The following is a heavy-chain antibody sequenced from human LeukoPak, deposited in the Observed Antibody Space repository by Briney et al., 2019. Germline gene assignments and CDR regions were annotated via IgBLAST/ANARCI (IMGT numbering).Heavy chain of an antibody. Sequence: GGSLRLSCAASGFTFSSYWMSWVRQAPGKGLEWVANIKQDGSEKYYVDSVKGRFTISRDNAKNSLYLQMNSLRAEDTAVYYCARGVNIVVVPAATFDYWGQGTLVTVSP. CDR2: IKQDGSEK. D-gene: IGHD2-2*01. CDR3: ARGVNIVVVPAATFDY. CDR1: GFTFSSYW. J-gene: IGHJ4*02. V-gene: IGHV3-7*01.